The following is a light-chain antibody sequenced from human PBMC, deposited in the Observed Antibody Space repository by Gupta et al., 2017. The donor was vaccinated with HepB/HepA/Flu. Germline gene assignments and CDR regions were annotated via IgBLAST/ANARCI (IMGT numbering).Light chain of an antibody. V-gene: IGLV1-47*01. CDR3: AAWDDNLCVV. CDR2: RNN. Sequence: QSVLTQPPSASGTPGQRVTISCSGSTPNIGNNYVYWYQQFPGTAPKLLIYRNNQRPAGVPDRFSGSKSGTSASLAISGRRAEDEADYYCAAWDDNLCVVFGGGTKLTVL. CDR1: TPNIGNNY. J-gene: IGLJ2*01.